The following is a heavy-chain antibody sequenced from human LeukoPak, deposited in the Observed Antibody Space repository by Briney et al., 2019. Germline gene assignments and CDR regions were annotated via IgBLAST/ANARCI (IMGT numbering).Heavy chain of an antibody. Sequence: GGSLRLSCAASGFTFSSYAMSWVRQAPGKGLEWVSAISGSGGSTYYADSVKGRFTISRDNSKNTLYLQMNSLRAEDTAVYYCAKLELSYCSGGNCYFDYWGQGTLVTVSS. CDR3: AKLELSYCSGGNCYFDY. CDR2: ISGSGGST. V-gene: IGHV3-23*01. D-gene: IGHD2-15*01. J-gene: IGHJ4*02. CDR1: GFTFSSYA.